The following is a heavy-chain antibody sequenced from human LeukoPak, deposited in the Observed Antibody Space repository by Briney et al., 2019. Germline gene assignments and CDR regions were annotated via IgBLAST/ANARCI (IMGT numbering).Heavy chain of an antibody. CDR3: ARVFSGWSFDY. J-gene: IGHJ4*02. V-gene: IGHV4-59*01. CDR1: GGSISSYY. D-gene: IGHD6-19*01. CDR2: TYSSGTF. Sequence: SETLSLTCTVSGGSISSYYWSWVRQPPGKGREWIGYTYSSGTFNYNPSLKSRLTISVDTSKNQFSLKLRFVTAADTAVYFCARVFSGWSFDYWGQGTLVTVSS.